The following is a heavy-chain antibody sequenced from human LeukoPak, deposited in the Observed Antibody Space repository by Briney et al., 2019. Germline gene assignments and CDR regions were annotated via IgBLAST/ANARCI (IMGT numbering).Heavy chain of an antibody. J-gene: IGHJ4*02. CDR1: GFTVSSDY. V-gene: IGHV3-66*02. CDR2: IYGGGDT. D-gene: IGHD3-22*01. Sequence: GASLRLSCAASGFTVSSDYMCWVRQPPGKGLEYVSIIYGGGDTFYADSVKGRFTISRDNSKNTLYLQMNSLRAEDTAVYYCARDSHKLHSSAYFYCFDYWGQGTLVSVSS. CDR3: ARDSHKLHSSAYFYCFDY.